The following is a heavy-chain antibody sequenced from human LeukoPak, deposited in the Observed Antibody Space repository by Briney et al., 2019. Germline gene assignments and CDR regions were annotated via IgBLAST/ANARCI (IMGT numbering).Heavy chain of an antibody. D-gene: IGHD2-21*02. CDR2: IYSGGST. Sequence: LTGGSLRLSCAASGFTVSSNYMSWVRRAPGKGLEWVSVIYSGGSTYYADSVKGRFTISRDNSKNTLYLQMNSLRAEDTAVYYCASEYCGGDCYRSYWYFDLWGRGTLVTVSS. CDR1: GFTVSSNY. J-gene: IGHJ2*01. CDR3: ASEYCGGDCYRSYWYFDL. V-gene: IGHV3-66*01.